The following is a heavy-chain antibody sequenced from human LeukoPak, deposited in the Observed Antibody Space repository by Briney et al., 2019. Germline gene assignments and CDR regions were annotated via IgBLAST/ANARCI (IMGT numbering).Heavy chain of an antibody. Sequence: SETLSLTCTVSGGSISSYYWSWIRQPPGKGLEWIGYIYYSGSTNYNPSLKSRVTISVDTSKNQFSLKLSSVTAADTAVYYCARGARISSSWYSSVWGQGTLITVS. CDR1: GGSISSYY. V-gene: IGHV4-59*01. D-gene: IGHD2-2*01. CDR2: IYYSGST. CDR3: ARGARISSSWYSSV. J-gene: IGHJ4*02.